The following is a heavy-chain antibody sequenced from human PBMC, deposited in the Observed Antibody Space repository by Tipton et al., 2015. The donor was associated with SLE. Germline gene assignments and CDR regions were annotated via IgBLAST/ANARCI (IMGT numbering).Heavy chain of an antibody. CDR2: IYYTGGT. V-gene: IGHV4-59*11. Sequence: TLSLTCTVSGGSITNHYWNWIRQPPGKGLEWIGYIYYTGGTNYNLSLKSRVTISVDTSKNQFSLKLNSVTAADTAVYYCARRLPVAGQYWYFDLWGRGTLVTVSS. CDR3: ARRLPVAGQYWYFDL. J-gene: IGHJ2*01. D-gene: IGHD6-19*01. CDR1: GGSITNHY.